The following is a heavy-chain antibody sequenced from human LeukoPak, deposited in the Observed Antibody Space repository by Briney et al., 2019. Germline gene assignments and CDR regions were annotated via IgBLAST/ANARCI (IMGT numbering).Heavy chain of an antibody. CDR2: IKSKTDGGTT. V-gene: IGHV3-15*07. D-gene: IGHD6-19*01. Sequence: GGSLRLSCAASGFSLNTYSTNWVRQAPGKGLEWVGRIKSKTDGGTTDYAAPVKGRFTISRDDSKNTLYLQMNSLKTEDTAVYYCTTFSYSSGWSEFGYWGQGTLVTVSS. CDR1: GFSLNTYS. J-gene: IGHJ4*02. CDR3: TTFSYSSGWSEFGY.